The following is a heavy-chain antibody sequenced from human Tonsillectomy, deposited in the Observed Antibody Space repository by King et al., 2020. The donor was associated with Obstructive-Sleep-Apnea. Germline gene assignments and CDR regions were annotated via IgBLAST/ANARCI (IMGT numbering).Heavy chain of an antibody. J-gene: IGHJ6*02. D-gene: IGHD5-24*01. CDR2: ISSSSSYI. CDR3: ARGVEMATIWGFEGNYYYYYGMDV. V-gene: IGHV3-21*01. Sequence: VQLVESGGGLVKPGGSLRLSCAASGFTFSSYSMNWVRQAPGKGLEWVSSISSSSSYIYYADSVKGRFTISRDNAKNSLYLQMNSLRAEDTAVYYCARGVEMATIWGFEGNYYYYYGMDVWGQGTTVTVSS. CDR1: GFTFSSYS.